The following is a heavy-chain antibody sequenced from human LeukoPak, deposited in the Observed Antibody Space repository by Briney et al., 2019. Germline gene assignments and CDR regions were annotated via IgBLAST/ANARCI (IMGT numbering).Heavy chain of an antibody. CDR2: ISAYNGNT. Sequence: ASVKVSCKASGYTFTSYGISWVRQAPGQGLEWMGWISAYNGNTNYAQKLQGRVTMTTDTSTSTAYMELRSLRSDDTAVYYCARAKRPYYNDSSGYYFDYWGQGTLVTVSS. CDR1: GYTFTSYG. J-gene: IGHJ4*02. CDR3: ARAKRPYYNDSSGYYFDY. D-gene: IGHD3-22*01. V-gene: IGHV1-18*01.